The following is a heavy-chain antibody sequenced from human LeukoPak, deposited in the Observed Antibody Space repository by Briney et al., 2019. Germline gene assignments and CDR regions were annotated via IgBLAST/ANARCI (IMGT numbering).Heavy chain of an antibody. Sequence: SETLSLTCTVSGGSISSSSYYWGWIRQPPGKGLEWIGSIYYSGSTYYNPSLKSRVTISVDTSKNQFSLKLGSVTAADTAVYYCARWFGASDYWGQGTLVTVSS. CDR2: IYYSGST. D-gene: IGHD3-10*01. CDR1: GGSISSSSYY. CDR3: ARWFGASDY. J-gene: IGHJ4*02. V-gene: IGHV4-39*01.